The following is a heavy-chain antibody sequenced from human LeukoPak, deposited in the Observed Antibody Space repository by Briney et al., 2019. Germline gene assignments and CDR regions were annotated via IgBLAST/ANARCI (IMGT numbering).Heavy chain of an antibody. J-gene: IGHJ6*02. Sequence: GGSLRLSCAASGFTFSDYYMSWIRQAPGKGLEWVSYISSSGSTIYYADSVKGRFTISRDNSKNTLYLQMNSLRAEDTAVYYCAKILERELQYYYYGMDVWGQGTTVTVSS. CDR2: ISSSGSTI. D-gene: IGHD5-24*01. CDR3: AKILERELQYYYYGMDV. CDR1: GFTFSDYY. V-gene: IGHV3-11*01.